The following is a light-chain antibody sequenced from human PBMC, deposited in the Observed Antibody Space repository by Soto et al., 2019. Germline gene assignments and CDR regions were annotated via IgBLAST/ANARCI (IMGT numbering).Light chain of an antibody. V-gene: IGLV2-23*02. CDR3: CSYAGSSTSPYV. J-gene: IGLJ1*01. CDR1: NNDVGSYNL. Sequence: SVRNQAAAGFGCPGQAITSSLPGNNNDVGSYNLVSWYQHHPGKAPKLMIYEVSKRPSGVSNRFSGSKSGNTASLTISGLQAEDEADYYCCSYAGSSTSPYVFGTGTKVTVL. CDR2: EVS.